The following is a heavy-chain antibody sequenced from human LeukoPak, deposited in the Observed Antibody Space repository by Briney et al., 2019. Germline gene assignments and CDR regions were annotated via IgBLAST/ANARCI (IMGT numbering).Heavy chain of an antibody. Sequence: PGGSLRLSCVASGFTFSGFGMHWVRQAPGKGLEWVAVISYNARHEYYRDSVKGRFSISRDNSKNTLYLQMNSLRAEDTAVYYCARMVTGYYDSSGYYSQNSVPDAFDIWGQGTMVTVSS. V-gene: IGHV3-30*03. CDR2: ISYNARHE. CDR1: GFTFSGFG. CDR3: ARMVTGYYDSSGYYSQNSVPDAFDI. D-gene: IGHD3-22*01. J-gene: IGHJ3*02.